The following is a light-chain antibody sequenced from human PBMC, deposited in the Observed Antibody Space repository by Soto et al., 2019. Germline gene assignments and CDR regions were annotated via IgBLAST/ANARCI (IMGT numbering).Light chain of an antibody. CDR3: QQYNNWPPWT. Sequence: IEMTQSPATLSVPPGDTATLSCRASQSVSSNVAWYQRRPGQAPRLLIYGASTRATGIPARFSGSGSGTYFTLTISSLQSEDFALYYCQQYNNWPPWTFGQGTKVEIK. J-gene: IGKJ1*01. CDR2: GAS. V-gene: IGKV3-15*01. CDR1: QSVSSN.